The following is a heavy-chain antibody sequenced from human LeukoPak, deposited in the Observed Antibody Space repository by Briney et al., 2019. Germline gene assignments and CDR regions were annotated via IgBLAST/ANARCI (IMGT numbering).Heavy chain of an antibody. J-gene: IGHJ5*02. CDR2: IFYSGST. V-gene: IGHV4-39*07. CDR3: AKEVVGP. D-gene: IGHD1-26*01. CDR1: GGSISSSIYY. Sequence: SETLSLTCTVSGGSISSSIYYWGWIRQPPEKGLEWIGSIFYSGSTYYNSSLKSRVIISVDTSKNQLSLKLTSVTAADTAVYYCAKEVVGPWGQGTLVTVSS.